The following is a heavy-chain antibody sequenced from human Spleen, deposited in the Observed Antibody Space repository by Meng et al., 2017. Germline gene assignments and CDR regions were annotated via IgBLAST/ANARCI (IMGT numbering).Heavy chain of an antibody. V-gene: IGHV1-18*01. CDR2: ISTYNGNT. Sequence: ASVTVSFKASGYSFTRYGIGWVRQAPGQGLEWMGWISTYNGNTKYVQKLQGRVTMTTDTSTSTAYMEMRSLRSEDTAVYYCARAISSGWYVYDNWGQGTLVTVSS. CDR1: GYSFTRYG. D-gene: IGHD6-19*01. CDR3: ARAISSGWYVYDN. J-gene: IGHJ4*02.